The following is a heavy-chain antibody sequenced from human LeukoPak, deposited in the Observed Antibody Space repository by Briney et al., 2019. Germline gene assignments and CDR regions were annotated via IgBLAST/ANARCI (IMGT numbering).Heavy chain of an antibody. V-gene: IGHV3-48*03. J-gene: IGHJ6*03. CDR3: AKDPKPYYYYYMDV. CDR2: ISSSGSTI. CDR1: GFTFSSYE. Sequence: GGSLRLSCAASGFTFSSYEMNWVRQAPGKGLEWVSYISSSGSTIYYADSVKGRFTISRDNSKNTLYLQMNSLRAEDTAVYYCAKDPKPYYYYYMDVWGKGTTVPVSS.